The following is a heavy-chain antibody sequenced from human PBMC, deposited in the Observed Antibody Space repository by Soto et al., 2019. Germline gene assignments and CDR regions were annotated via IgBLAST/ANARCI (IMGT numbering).Heavy chain of an antibody. D-gene: IGHD3-16*01. V-gene: IGHV3-53*01. CDR3: ARAKRGGLDY. Sequence: EVQLVESGGGLIQPGGSLRLSCAASGFNVASDYMSWVRQAPGKGLELVSFSYSYGDTQYADSVRGRFTTSRDNSKNTLYLQMSNLRAEDTAVYYCARAKRGGLDYWGQGTLVTVSS. CDR1: GFNVASDY. J-gene: IGHJ4*02. CDR2: SYSYGDT.